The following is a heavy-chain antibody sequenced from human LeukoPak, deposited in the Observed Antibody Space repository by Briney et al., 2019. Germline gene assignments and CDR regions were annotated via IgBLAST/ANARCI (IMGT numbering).Heavy chain of an antibody. D-gene: IGHD6-6*01. Sequence: GGSLRLSCAASGFTFSSYAMGWVRQAPGKGLEWVSAISGSGGSTYYADSVKDRFTISRDNSKNTLYLQMNSLRAEDTAIYYCAKARIMYSSSAYPFDYWGQGTLVTVSS. CDR1: GFTFSSYA. CDR3: AKARIMYSSSAYPFDY. V-gene: IGHV3-23*01. CDR2: ISGSGGST. J-gene: IGHJ4*02.